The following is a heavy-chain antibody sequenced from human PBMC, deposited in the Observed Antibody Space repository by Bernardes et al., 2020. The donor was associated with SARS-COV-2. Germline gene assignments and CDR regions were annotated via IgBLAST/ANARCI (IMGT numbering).Heavy chain of an antibody. CDR1: GGSISSYY. J-gene: IGHJ5*02. CDR2: IYYSGGT. D-gene: IGHD3-9*01. CDR3: ARAHHYDILTGYHGGWFDP. V-gene: IGHV4-59*01. Sequence: SETLSLTCTVSGGSISSYYWSWIRQPPGKGLEWIGYIYYSGGTNYNPSLKSRVTISVDTSKNQFSLKLSSVTAADTAVYYCARAHHYDILTGYHGGWFDPWGQGTLVTVSS.